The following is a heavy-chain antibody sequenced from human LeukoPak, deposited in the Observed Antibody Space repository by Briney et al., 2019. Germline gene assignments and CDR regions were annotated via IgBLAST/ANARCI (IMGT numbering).Heavy chain of an antibody. Sequence: PSETLSLTCTVSGGSISNWYRSWIRQPAGKGLEWIGRMYSTGSTSHNPSLKSRVTMSLDKSTNQFSLRLRSVTAADTAVYYCARGQRVGATALDYWGQGILVTVSS. CDR1: GGSISNWY. V-gene: IGHV4-4*07. CDR2: MYSTGST. CDR3: ARGQRVGATALDY. D-gene: IGHD1-26*01. J-gene: IGHJ4*02.